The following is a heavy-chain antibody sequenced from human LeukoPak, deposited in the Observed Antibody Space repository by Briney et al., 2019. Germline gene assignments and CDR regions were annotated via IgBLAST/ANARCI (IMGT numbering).Heavy chain of an antibody. V-gene: IGHV4-34*01. CDR3: ARDGDYGDYGLDY. CDR1: GGSFSGYY. Sequence: SETLSLTCAVYGGSFSGYYWSWIRQPPGKGLEWIGEINHSGSTNYNPSLKSRVTISVDTSKNQFSLKLSSVTAADTAVYYCARDGDYGDYGLDYWGQGTLVTVSS. J-gene: IGHJ4*02. CDR2: INHSGST. D-gene: IGHD4-17*01.